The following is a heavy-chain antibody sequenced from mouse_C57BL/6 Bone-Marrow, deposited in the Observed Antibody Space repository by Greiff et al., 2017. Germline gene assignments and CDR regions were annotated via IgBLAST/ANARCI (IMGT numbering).Heavy chain of an antibody. V-gene: IGHV5-17*01. CDR2: ISSGSSTI. J-gene: IGHJ3*01. D-gene: IGHD2-14*01. CDR3: ARPYYYYRFPWFAY. CDR1: GFTFSDYG. Sequence: EVKVEESGGGLVKPGGSLKLSCAASGFTFSDYGMHWVRQAPEKGLEWVAYISSGSSTIYYADTVKGRFTISRDNAKNTLFLQMTSLRSEDTAMXYCARPYYYYRFPWFAYWGQGTLVTVSA.